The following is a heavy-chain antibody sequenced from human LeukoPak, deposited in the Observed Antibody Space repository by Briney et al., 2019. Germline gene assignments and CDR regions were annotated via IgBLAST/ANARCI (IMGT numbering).Heavy chain of an antibody. V-gene: IGHV3-48*03. CDR3: ARDIRITPSRDFDS. CDR2: ISRGGSGM. CDR1: GFTFSSYE. J-gene: IGHJ4*02. D-gene: IGHD2-15*01. Sequence: GGSLRLACAASGFTFSSYEMDWVRQAPGKGLEWVSYISRGGSGMYYAYSGKGRFTTATDNTKNSLCLQMNSLRAQRAGVYDWARDIRITPSRDFDSWGQGTLVTVSS.